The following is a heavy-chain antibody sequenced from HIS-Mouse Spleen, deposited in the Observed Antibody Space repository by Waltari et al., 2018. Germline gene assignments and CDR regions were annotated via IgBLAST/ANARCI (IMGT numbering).Heavy chain of an antibody. D-gene: IGHD6-13*01. CDR3: AREIPYSSSWYDWYFDL. J-gene: IGHJ2*01. Sequence: QLQLQESCPGLVQPSETLSLTCTFSGGPISSSSSYWVWIRQPPGKGLEWIGSIYYSGSTYYNPSLKSRVTISVDTSKNQFSLKLSSVTAADTAVYYCAREIPYSSSWYDWYFDLWGRGTLVTVSS. V-gene: IGHV4-39*07. CDR1: GGPISSSSSY. CDR2: IYYSGST.